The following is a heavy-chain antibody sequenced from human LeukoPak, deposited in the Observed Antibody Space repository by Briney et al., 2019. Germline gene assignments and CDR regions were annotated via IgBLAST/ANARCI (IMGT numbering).Heavy chain of an antibody. CDR1: GLTFSDSG. V-gene: IGHV3-49*04. CDR2: IETKASGGTI. CDR3: TRGQKDFDY. Sequence: GGSLRLSCIASGLTFSDSGMSWVRQAPGKGLEWVGFIETKASGGTIVYAASVKGRFTISRDDSKSNAYLQMNSLKTEDTAIYYCTRGQKDFDYWGQGTLVTVSS. J-gene: IGHJ4*02.